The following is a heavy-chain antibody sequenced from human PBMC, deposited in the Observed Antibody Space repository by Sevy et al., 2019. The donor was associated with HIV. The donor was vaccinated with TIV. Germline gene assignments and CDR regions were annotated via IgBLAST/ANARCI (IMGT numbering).Heavy chain of an antibody. Sequence: GGSLRLSCAASGFTFSKYSMNWVRQPPGKGLEWVSTLSFGCGEINYADSVMGRFTISRDNSKSSVYLQMNNLRPEDTAVYYCAREGCTKPHDYWGQGTLVTVSS. CDR2: LSFGCGEI. V-gene: IGHV3-23*01. CDR3: AREGCTKPHDY. CDR1: GFTFSKYS. J-gene: IGHJ4*02. D-gene: IGHD2-8*01.